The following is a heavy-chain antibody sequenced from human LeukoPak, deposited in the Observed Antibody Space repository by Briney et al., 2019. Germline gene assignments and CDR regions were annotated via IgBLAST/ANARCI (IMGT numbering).Heavy chain of an antibody. J-gene: IGHJ4*02. Sequence: ASVKVSCKASGYIFTDYSMHWVRQAPGQGLEWMGWINPNSGGTNYAQKFQGRVTMTRDTSISTAYMELSRLRSDDTAVYYCARDRQYYKYYYDSSGYYYPLDYWGQGTLVTVSS. CDR2: INPNSGGT. CDR1: GYIFTDYS. V-gene: IGHV1-2*02. D-gene: IGHD3-22*01. CDR3: ARDRQYYKYYYDSSGYYYPLDY.